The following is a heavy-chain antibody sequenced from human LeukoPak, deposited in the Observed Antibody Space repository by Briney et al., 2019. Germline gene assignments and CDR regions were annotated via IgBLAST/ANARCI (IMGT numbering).Heavy chain of an antibody. Sequence: PSQTLSLTCTVSGGSISSGDYYWSWIRQPPRKGLEWIGYIYYSGSTYYNPSLKSRVTISVDTSKNQFSLKLSSVTAADTAVYYCARVAIGGNYFDYWGQGTLVTVSS. CDR1: GGSISSGDYY. J-gene: IGHJ4*02. CDR2: IYYSGST. V-gene: IGHV4-30-4*08. CDR3: ARVAIGGNYFDY. D-gene: IGHD1-26*01.